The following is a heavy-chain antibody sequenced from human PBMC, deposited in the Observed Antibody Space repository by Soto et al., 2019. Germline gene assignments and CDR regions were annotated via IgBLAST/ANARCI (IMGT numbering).Heavy chain of an antibody. CDR2: TSRDGNNK. J-gene: IGHJ4*02. Sequence: GGSLRLSCAASGFTFSSYAMHWVRQAPGKGLEWVAITSRDGNNKYYADSVKGRFTISRDNSKNTLYLQMNSLRTEDTAVYYCARDYGDYGGDYWGQGT. CDR1: GFTFSSYA. V-gene: IGHV3-30-3*01. CDR3: ARDYGDYGGDY. D-gene: IGHD4-17*01.